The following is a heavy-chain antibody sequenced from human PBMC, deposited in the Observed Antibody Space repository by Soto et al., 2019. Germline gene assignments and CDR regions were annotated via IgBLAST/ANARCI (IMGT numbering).Heavy chain of an antibody. Sequence: PGGSLRLSCAASGFTFSGYWMSWVRQTPGKGLEWVATIKQDGSEKYYVDSVKGRFTISRDNAESSLYLQVSSLRAEDTAVYYCARIRNPGYYFDYWGQGTLVTVSS. CDR2: IKQDGSEK. J-gene: IGHJ4*02. CDR3: ARIRNPGYYFDY. CDR1: GFTFSGYW. V-gene: IGHV3-7*01.